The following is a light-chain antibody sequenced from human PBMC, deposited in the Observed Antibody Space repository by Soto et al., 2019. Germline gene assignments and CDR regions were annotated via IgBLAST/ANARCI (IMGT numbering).Light chain of an antibody. CDR2: SAS. J-gene: IGKJ4*01. CDR1: QALSNY. CDR3: QQLSRYPLT. Sequence: DIQLTQSPSLLSASVGDRVTITCRASQALSNYLAWYQQKPGNAPDLLIYSASTLPSGVPSRFSGSGSETEFTLTIRALQPEDFATYYCQQLSRYPLTFGGGTKVEVK. V-gene: IGKV1-9*01.